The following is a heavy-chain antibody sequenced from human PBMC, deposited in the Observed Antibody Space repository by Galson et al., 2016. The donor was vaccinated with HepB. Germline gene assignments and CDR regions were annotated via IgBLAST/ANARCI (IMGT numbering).Heavy chain of an antibody. CDR3: ARDGGSGSYLGSEYYGMDV. J-gene: IGHJ6*04. CDR1: GFTFRSYS. V-gene: IGHV3-21*01. D-gene: IGHD3-10*01. CDR2: ISSSSSYI. Sequence: SLRLSCAASGFTFRSYSMNWVRQAPGKGLEWVSSISSSSSYIYSADSLKGRFTISRDNAKNSLYLQMNSLRAEDTAVYYCARDGGSGSYLGSEYYGMDVWGKGTMVTVSS.